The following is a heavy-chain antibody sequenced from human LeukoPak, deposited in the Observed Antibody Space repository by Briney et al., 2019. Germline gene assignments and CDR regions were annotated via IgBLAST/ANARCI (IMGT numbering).Heavy chain of an antibody. CDR1: GGSISSGDYC. D-gene: IGHD4-17*01. J-gene: IGHJ3*02. Sequence: SETLSLTCTVSGGSISSGDYCWSWIRQPPGKGLEWIGYIYYSGSTYYNPSLKSRVTISVDTSKNQFSLKLSSVTAADTAVYYCARDYGDYGSAFDIWGQGTMVTVSS. V-gene: IGHV4-30-4*08. CDR3: ARDYGDYGSAFDI. CDR2: IYYSGST.